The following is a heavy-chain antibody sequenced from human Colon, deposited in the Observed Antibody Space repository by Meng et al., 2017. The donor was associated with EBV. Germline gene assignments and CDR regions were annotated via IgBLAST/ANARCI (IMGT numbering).Heavy chain of an antibody. CDR1: GDSISSGDYS. V-gene: IGHV4-30-2*01. D-gene: IGHD2-21*02. Sequence: QHSDPRLVQPSQSLSLTCAVSGDSISSGDYSWSWIRQPPGQGLEWIGYIYHGGTTYNTSLKSRVTISVDNSKNQFSLRLTSVTAADTAVYYCARGPYCGGDCYWFDPWGQGTLVTVSS. CDR3: ARGPYCGGDCYWFDP. CDR2: IYHGGTT. J-gene: IGHJ5*02.